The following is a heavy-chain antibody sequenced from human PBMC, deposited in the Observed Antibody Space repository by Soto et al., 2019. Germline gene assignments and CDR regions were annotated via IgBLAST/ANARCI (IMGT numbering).Heavy chain of an antibody. V-gene: IGHV3-9*01. CDR1: GFTFDDYA. CDR3: VGEVGFQLIY. D-gene: IGHD2-2*01. Sequence: GGSLRLSCAASGFTFDDYAMHWVRQAPGKGLEWVSGISWNSGSIGYADSVKGRFTISRDNAKNSLYLQMNSLRAEDTAVYFCVGEVGFQLIYWGQGTLVTVSS. J-gene: IGHJ4*02. CDR2: ISWNSGSI.